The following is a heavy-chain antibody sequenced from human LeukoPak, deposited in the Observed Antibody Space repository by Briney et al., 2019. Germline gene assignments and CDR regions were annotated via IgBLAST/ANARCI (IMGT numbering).Heavy chain of an antibody. Sequence: ASVKVSCKASGYIFTGYYMHWVRQAPGQGLEWMGWINPNSGDTNYAQKFQGRVTMTRDTSISTAYMELSRLRSDDTAVYYCARAYDILTGYYLGGAFDIWGQGTMVTVSS. CDR3: ARAYDILTGYYLGGAFDI. D-gene: IGHD3-9*01. CDR2: INPNSGDT. CDR1: GYIFTGYY. J-gene: IGHJ3*02. V-gene: IGHV1-2*02.